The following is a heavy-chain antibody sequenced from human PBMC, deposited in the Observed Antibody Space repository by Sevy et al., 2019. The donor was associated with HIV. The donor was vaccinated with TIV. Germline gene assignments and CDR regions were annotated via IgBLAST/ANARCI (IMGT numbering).Heavy chain of an antibody. Sequence: GGSLRLSCAASGFTFSSYAMSWVRQAPGKGLEWVSGISGSADRTNYADSVKGRFTVSRDNSKNTVYLQMNSLRAEDTAMYYCAKRLEGSNSWSFDYSGQGTLVTVSS. V-gene: IGHV3-23*01. CDR1: GFTFSSYA. D-gene: IGHD6-13*01. CDR2: ISGSADRT. CDR3: AKRLEGSNSWSFDY. J-gene: IGHJ4*02.